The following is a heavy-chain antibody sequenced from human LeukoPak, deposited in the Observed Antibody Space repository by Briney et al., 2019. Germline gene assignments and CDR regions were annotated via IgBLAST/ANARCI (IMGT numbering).Heavy chain of an antibody. CDR3: ARDLISGTTHYYYYYMDV. CDR1: GYTFTSYY. D-gene: IGHD1-7*01. CDR2: INPSGGST. V-gene: IGHV1-46*01. J-gene: IGHJ6*03. Sequence: GASVKVSCKASGYTFTSYYMHWVRQAPGQGLEWMGIINPSGGSTSYAQKFQGRVTMTRDMSTSTVYMELSSLRSEDTAVYYCARDLISGTTHYYYYYMDVWGKGTTVTVSS.